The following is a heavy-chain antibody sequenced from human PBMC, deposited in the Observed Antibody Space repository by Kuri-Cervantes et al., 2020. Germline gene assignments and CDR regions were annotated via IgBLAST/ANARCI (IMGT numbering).Heavy chain of an antibody. CDR3: ASNSDCSGGSCYSGYYYYGMDV. V-gene: IGHV3-23*01. J-gene: IGHJ6*02. Sequence: GGSLRLSCAASGFTFSSYWMSWVRQAPGKGLEWVSAISGSGGSTYYADSVKGRFTISRDNSKNTLYLQMNSLRAEDTAVYYCASNSDCSGGSCYSGYYYYGMDVWGQGTTVTVSS. D-gene: IGHD2-15*01. CDR1: GFTFSSYW. CDR2: ISGSGGST.